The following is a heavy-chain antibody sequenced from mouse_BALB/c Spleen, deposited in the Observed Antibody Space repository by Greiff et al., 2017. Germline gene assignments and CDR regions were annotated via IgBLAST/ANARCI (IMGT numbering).Heavy chain of an antibody. CDR1: GFTFSSFG. CDR3: ARSARYYAMDY. J-gene: IGHJ4*01. CDR2: ISSGSSTI. V-gene: IGHV5-17*02. Sequence: EVQLQESGGGLVQPGGSRKLSCAASGFTFSSFGMHWVRQAPEKGLEWVAYISSGSSTIYYADTVKGRFTISRDNPKNTLFLQMTSLRSEDTAMYYCARSARYYAMDYWGQGTSVTVSS.